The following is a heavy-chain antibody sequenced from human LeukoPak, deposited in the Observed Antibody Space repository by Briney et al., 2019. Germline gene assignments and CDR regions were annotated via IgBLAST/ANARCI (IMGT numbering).Heavy chain of an antibody. Sequence: GRSLRLSCAASGFTFDDYAMHWVRQAPGKGLEWVSGISWNSGSIGYADSVKGRFTISRDNAKNSLYLQMNSLRAEDTALYYGAKGKEGKRGYSYGFDYWGQGTLVTVSS. V-gene: IGHV3-9*01. CDR1: GFTFDDYA. D-gene: IGHD5-18*01. CDR3: AKGKEGKRGYSYGFDY. J-gene: IGHJ4*02. CDR2: ISWNSGSI.